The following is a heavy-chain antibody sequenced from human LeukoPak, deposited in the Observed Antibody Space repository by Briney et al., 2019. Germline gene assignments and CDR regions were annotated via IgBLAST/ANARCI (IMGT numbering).Heavy chain of an antibody. V-gene: IGHV3-21*01. D-gene: IGHD2-2*01. CDR2: ISSSSSYI. J-gene: IGHJ4*02. CDR1: GFTFSSYS. CDR3: ARHRGYCSSTSCDGFSDY. Sequence: GGSLRLSCAASGFTFSSYSMNWVRQAPGNGLEWVSSISSSSSYIHYADSVKGRFTISRDNAKNSLYLQMNSLRAEDTAVYYCARHRGYCSSTSCDGFSDYWGQGTLVTVSS.